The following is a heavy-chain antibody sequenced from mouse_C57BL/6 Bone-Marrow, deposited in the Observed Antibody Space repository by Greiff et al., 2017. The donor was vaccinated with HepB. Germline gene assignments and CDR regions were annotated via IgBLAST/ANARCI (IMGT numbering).Heavy chain of an antibody. CDR3: AIIQFAY. Sequence: QVQLKESGAELARPGASVKLSCKASGYTFTSYGISWVKQRTGQGLEWIGEIYPRSGNTYYNEKFKGKATLTADKSSSTAYMELRSLTSEDSAVYFCAIIQFAYWGQGTLVTVSA. CDR2: IYPRSGNT. J-gene: IGHJ3*01. V-gene: IGHV1-81*01. CDR1: GYTFTSYG.